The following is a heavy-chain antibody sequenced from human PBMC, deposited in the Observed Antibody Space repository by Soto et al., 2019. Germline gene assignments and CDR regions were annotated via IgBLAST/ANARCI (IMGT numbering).Heavy chain of an antibody. CDR3: AKDRRRDGYKRAFDY. CDR1: GFTFSSYG. CDR2: ISYDGSNK. J-gene: IGHJ4*02. Sequence: GGSLRLSCAASGFTFSSYGMHWVRQAPGKGLEWVAVISYDGSNKYCADSVKGRFTISRDNSKNTLYLQMNSLRAEDTAVYYCAKDRRRDGYKRAFDYWGQGTLVTVSS. V-gene: IGHV3-30*18. D-gene: IGHD5-12*01.